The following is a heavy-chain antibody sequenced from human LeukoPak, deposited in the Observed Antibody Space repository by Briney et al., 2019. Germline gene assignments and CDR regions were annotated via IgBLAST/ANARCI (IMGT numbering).Heavy chain of an antibody. CDR2: INPNSGGT. Sequence: ASVKVSCKASGYTFTGYYMHWVRQAPGQGLEWMGWINPNSGGTNYAQKFQGRVTMTRDTSISTAYMELSRLRSDDTAVYYCARDFGGGYQLLWVDYWGQGTLVTVSS. CDR1: GYTFTGYY. D-gene: IGHD2-2*01. CDR3: ARDFGGGYQLLWVDY. V-gene: IGHV1-2*02. J-gene: IGHJ4*02.